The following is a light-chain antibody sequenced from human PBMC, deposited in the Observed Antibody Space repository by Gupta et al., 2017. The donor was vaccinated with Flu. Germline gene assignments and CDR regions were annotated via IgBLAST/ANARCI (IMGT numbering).Light chain of an antibody. J-gene: IGLJ3*02. Sequence: VTISCTGTSSDVGGYDYVSWYHLHPGKPPNLMVYEVSNRPAGVPDRFSGSKSGNTASLTVSVLQAEEEADYYCSSYAGSNDLLFGGGTKLTVL. CDR2: EVS. CDR1: SSDVGGYDY. V-gene: IGLV2-8*01. CDR3: SSYAGSNDLL.